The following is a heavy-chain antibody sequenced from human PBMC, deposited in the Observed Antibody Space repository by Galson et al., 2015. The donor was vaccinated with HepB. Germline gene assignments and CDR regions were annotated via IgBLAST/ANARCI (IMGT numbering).Heavy chain of an antibody. Sequence: TLSLTCTVSGGSISSSSYYWGWIRQPPGKGLEWIGYIYYSGSTYYNPSLKSRVTISVDTSKNQFSLKLSSVTAADTAVYYCARDRMRFLEEREGFDLWGRGTLVTVSS. D-gene: IGHD3-3*01. V-gene: IGHV4-31*03. CDR3: ARDRMRFLEEREGFDL. CDR1: GGSISSSSYY. J-gene: IGHJ2*01. CDR2: IYYSGST.